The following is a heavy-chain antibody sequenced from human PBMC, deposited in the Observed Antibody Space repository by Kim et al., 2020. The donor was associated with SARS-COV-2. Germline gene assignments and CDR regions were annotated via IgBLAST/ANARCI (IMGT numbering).Heavy chain of an antibody. CDR2: TTGDGSTT. CDR3: ARRYYDSRGYYYFDP. Sequence: GGSLRLSCAASGFTFRTYWMHWVRQAPGKGLVWVSRTTGDGSTTNSADSVKGRFTISRDNDKTTLYLQLKSLRVEDTAIYYCARRYYDSRGYYYFDPWG. CDR1: GFTFRTYW. V-gene: IGHV3-74*01. J-gene: IGHJ4*01. D-gene: IGHD3-22*01.